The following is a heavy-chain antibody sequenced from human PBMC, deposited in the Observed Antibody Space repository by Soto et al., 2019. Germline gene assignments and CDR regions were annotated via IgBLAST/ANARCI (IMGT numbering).Heavy chain of an antibody. CDR3: ARHGDYDGSALEI. V-gene: IGHV1-18*01. CDR2: ISAYNGIT. Sequence: DQLVQSGAEVKKPGASVKVSCKASGYTFTNYGISWVRQAPGQGLEWMGRISAYNGITNYAQKFQGRVTMTTDTSTTTAYMELRSLRSDDTAVYYCARHGDYDGSALEIWGQGTMVTVSS. J-gene: IGHJ3*02. D-gene: IGHD4-17*01. CDR1: GYTFTNYG.